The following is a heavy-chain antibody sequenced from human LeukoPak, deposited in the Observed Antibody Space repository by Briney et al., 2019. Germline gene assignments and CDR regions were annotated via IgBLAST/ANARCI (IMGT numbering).Heavy chain of an antibody. CDR2: MNPNSGNT. D-gene: IGHD5-18*01. CDR1: GYTFTSYD. J-gene: IGHJ4*02. V-gene: IGHV1-8*01. Sequence: ASVKVSCKASGYTFTSYDINWVRQATGQGLEWMGWMNPNSGNTGYAQKFQGRVTMTRNTSISTGYMELSSLRSEDTAVYYCARGNVDTAMVTDYWGQGTLVTVSS. CDR3: ARGNVDTAMVTDY.